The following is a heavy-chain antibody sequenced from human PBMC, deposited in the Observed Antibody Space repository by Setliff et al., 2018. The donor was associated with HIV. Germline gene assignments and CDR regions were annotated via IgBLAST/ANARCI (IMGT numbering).Heavy chain of an antibody. V-gene: IGHV4-30-2*01. CDR3: ARDLGSAYSYAQGRFDP. D-gene: IGHD5-18*01. Sequence: SETLSLTCAVSGGSMRSSGYSWTWIRQAPGKGLEWVGYIYYNGNAYYNPSLKSRVTISVDRSKNQFSLKLSSVTAADTAVYYCARDLGSAYSYAQGRFDPWGQGTLVTVPQ. CDR2: IYYNGNA. J-gene: IGHJ5*02. CDR1: GGSMRSSGYS.